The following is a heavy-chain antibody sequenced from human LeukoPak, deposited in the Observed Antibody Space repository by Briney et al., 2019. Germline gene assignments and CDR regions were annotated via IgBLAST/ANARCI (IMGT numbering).Heavy chain of an antibody. CDR1: GFTFDDYA. D-gene: IGHD3-10*01. V-gene: IGHV3-9*01. CDR3: ARFAAGGSYYYYMDV. J-gene: IGHJ6*03. Sequence: GGSLRLSCAASGFTFDDYAMHWVRQAPGKGLEWVSGISWNSGSIGYADSVKGRFTISRDNAKNSLYLQMNSLRADDTAVYYCARFAAGGSYYYYMDVWGKGTTVTVSS. CDR2: ISWNSGSI.